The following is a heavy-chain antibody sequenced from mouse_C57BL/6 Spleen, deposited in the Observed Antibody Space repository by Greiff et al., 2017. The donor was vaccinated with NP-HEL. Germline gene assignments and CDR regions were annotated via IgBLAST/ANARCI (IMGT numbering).Heavy chain of an antibody. V-gene: IGHV5-17*01. CDR1: GFTFSDYG. Sequence: EVKLMESGGGLVKPGGSLKLSCAASGFTFSDYGMHWVRQAPEKGLEWVAYISSGSSTIYYADTVKGRFTISRDNAKNTLFLQMTSLRSEDTAMYYCARDDYDGAWFAYWGQGTLVTVSA. D-gene: IGHD2-4*01. CDR3: ARDDYDGAWFAY. CDR2: ISSGSSTI. J-gene: IGHJ3*01.